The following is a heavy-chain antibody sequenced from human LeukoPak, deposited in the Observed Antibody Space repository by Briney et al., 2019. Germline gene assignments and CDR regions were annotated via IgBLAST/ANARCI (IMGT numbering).Heavy chain of an antibody. CDR2: INHSGST. V-gene: IGHV4-34*01. CDR1: GFTFGVHG. CDR3: ARGLWTTWFDY. Sequence: PGGSLRLSCVASGFTFGVHGMTWVRQPPGKGLEWIGEINHSGSTNYNPSLKSRVTISVDTSKNQFSLKLSSVTAADTAVYYCARGLWTTWFDYWGQGTLVTVSS. D-gene: IGHD4-17*01. J-gene: IGHJ4*02.